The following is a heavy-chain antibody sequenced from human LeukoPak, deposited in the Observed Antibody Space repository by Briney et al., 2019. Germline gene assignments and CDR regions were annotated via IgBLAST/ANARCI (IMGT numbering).Heavy chain of an antibody. D-gene: IGHD5-18*01. CDR1: GYSFTSYW. CDR3: ARHSYGYYYGMDV. Sequence: RGESLKISCKGSGYSFTSYWIGWVRQMPGKGLEWMGIIYPGDSDTRYRPSFQGQVTISADKSISTAYLPWGILKASDTAMYYCARHSYGYYYGMDVWGQGTTVTVSS. CDR2: IYPGDSDT. J-gene: IGHJ6*02. V-gene: IGHV5-51*01.